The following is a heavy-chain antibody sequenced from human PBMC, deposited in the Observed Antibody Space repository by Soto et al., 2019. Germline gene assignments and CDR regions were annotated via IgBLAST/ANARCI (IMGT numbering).Heavy chain of an antibody. V-gene: IGHV4-59*01. Sequence: SEPLSLTCTVSGGSISSYYWSWIRQPPGKGLEWIGYIYYSGSTNYNPSLKSRVTISVDTSKNQFSLKLSSVTAADTAVYYCARGAQDPYGSGSKFWDYWGQGTLVTVSS. CDR2: IYYSGST. D-gene: IGHD3-10*01. CDR1: GGSISSYY. CDR3: ARGAQDPYGSGSKFWDY. J-gene: IGHJ4*02.